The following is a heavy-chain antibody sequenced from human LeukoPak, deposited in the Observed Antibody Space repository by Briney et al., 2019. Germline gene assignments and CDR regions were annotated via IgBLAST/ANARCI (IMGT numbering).Heavy chain of an antibody. CDR1: GGSISSSSYY. D-gene: IGHD6-19*01. Sequence: SETLSLTCTVSGGSISSSSYYWGWMRQPPGMGLEWIGSIYYSGSTYYNPSLKSRVTISVDTSKNQFSLKLSSVTAADTAVYYCARAGGSGWYGNWFDPWGQGTLVTVSS. V-gene: IGHV4-39*07. CDR2: IYYSGST. CDR3: ARAGGSGWYGNWFDP. J-gene: IGHJ5*02.